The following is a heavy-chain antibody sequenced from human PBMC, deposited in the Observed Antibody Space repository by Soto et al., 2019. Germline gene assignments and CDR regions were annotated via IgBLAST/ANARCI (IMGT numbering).Heavy chain of an antibody. V-gene: IGHV4-59*02. Sequence: SETLSLTCTVSGGSVSGYFWTWIRQPPGKGLEWIGYISYSGSTNYNSSLKSRVTMSIDTSKNQFSLRLTSVSAADTAVYYCSRGRRTAVTIDYWGQGTLVTVSS. CDR1: GGSVSGYF. CDR2: ISYSGST. J-gene: IGHJ4*02. D-gene: IGHD4-17*01. CDR3: SRGRRTAVTIDY.